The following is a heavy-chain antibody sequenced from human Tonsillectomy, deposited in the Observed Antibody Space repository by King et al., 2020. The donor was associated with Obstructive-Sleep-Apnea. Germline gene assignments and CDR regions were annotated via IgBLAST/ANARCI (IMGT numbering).Heavy chain of an antibody. CDR3: AKARDPPKYCNPGGRCSVYYDY. CDR2: ISWKSGSI. V-gene: IGHV3-9*01. Sequence: VQLVESGGDLVQPGRSLRLSCTASGFTFDDYAMHWVRRVPGKGLEWVSGISWKSGSIGYADSVKGRFIISRDNAKNSLYLQMNSLRAEDTALYYCAKARDPPKYCNPGGRCSVYYDYWGRGTLVTVSS. D-gene: IGHD2-15*01. CDR1: GFTFDDYA. J-gene: IGHJ4*02.